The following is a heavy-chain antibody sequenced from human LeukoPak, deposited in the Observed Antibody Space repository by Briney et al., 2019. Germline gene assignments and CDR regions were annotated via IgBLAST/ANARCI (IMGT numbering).Heavy chain of an antibody. CDR2: IYHSGST. J-gene: IGHJ4*02. D-gene: IGHD6-19*01. Sequence: PSETLSLTCTVSGGSISSSSYYWGWIRQPPGKGLEWIGSIYHSGSTNYNPSLKSRVTISVDKSKNQFSLKLSSVTAADTAVYYCASRSGSSGWYEVDYWGQGTLVTVSS. CDR1: GGSISSSSYY. CDR3: ASRSGSSGWYEVDY. V-gene: IGHV4-39*07.